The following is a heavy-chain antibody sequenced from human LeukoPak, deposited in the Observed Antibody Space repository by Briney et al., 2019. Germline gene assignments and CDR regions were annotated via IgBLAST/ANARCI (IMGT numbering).Heavy chain of an antibody. CDR1: GDSISSGGNY. V-gene: IGHV4-30-2*06. J-gene: IGHJ4*02. CDR3: ARHGDYDILTGYSYYFDH. Sequence: SETLSLTCTVSGDSISSGGNYWSWIRQSPGKGLEWIGSIHHSGNHYNNPSLTSRVTISVDRTKNQFSLNLTSVTAADTAVYYCARHGDYDILTGYSYYFDHWGQGTLVTVSS. CDR2: IHHSGNH. D-gene: IGHD3-9*01.